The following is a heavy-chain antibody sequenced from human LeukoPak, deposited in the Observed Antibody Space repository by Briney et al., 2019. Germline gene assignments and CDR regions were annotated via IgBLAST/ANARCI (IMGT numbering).Heavy chain of an antibody. CDR3: ASHYGSGTYLGIRGSSTFDY. V-gene: IGHV4-4*07. Sequence: SETLSLTCSVSGGSISSYYWSWIRQPAGKGLEWIGRIDTSGTTNYNPSLNSRVTMSLDTSNNQFSLNLSSVTAADTAVYYCASHYGSGTYLGIRGSSTFDYWGQGTLVTVSS. D-gene: IGHD3-10*01. CDR1: GGSISSYY. CDR2: IDTSGTT. J-gene: IGHJ4*02.